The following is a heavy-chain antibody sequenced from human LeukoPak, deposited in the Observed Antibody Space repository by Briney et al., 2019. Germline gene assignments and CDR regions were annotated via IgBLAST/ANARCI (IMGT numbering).Heavy chain of an antibody. CDR3: ARSRGDYVLKYFQH. Sequence: SETLSLTCAVYGGSFSGYYWSWIRQPPGKGLEWLGEINHSGSTNYNPSLKSRVTISVDTSKNQFSLKLSSVTAADTAVYYCARSRGDYVLKYFQHWGQGTLVTVSS. D-gene: IGHD4-17*01. V-gene: IGHV4-34*01. CDR2: INHSGST. J-gene: IGHJ1*01. CDR1: GGSFSGYY.